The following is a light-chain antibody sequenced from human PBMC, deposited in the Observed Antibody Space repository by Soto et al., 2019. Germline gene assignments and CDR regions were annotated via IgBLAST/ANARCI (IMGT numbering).Light chain of an antibody. CDR2: DVN. V-gene: IGLV2-11*01. J-gene: IGLJ1*01. Sequence: QSVLTQPRSVSGSPGQSVTISCTGTSSDVGDYNYVSWYQEHPGKAPKLIMYDVNKRPSGVPDRFSGSKSGSTASLTISGLQAEDDAEYYCFSYEATYPAGTDFVFGIGTKVTVL. CDR3: FSYEATYPAGTDFV. CDR1: SSDVGDYNY.